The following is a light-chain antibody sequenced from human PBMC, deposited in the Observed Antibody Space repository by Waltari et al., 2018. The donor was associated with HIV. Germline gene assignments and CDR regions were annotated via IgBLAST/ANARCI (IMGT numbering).Light chain of an antibody. Sequence: QSALTQSASVSGSPGQAITISCTGTSSDVGGYNYVSWYQQHPAKAPKLVIYNVSNRPSGVSNRFSGSKSGNTASLPISGLQAEDETEYYCSSYTSSNTVIFGGGTRVTVL. CDR2: NVS. CDR3: SSYTSSNTVI. J-gene: IGLJ2*01. V-gene: IGLV2-14*01. CDR1: SSDVGGYNY.